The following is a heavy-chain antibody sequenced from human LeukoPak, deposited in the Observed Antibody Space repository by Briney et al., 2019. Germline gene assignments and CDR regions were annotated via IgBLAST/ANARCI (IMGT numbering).Heavy chain of an antibody. D-gene: IGHD6-19*01. CDR3: ARDRDLIGVTTTRLDS. V-gene: IGHV1-18*04. CDR1: GYVFNLFG. Sequence: ASVKVSCKASGYVFNLFGFSWVRQAPGQGLEWMGWISGYNGDTKYAQKIQGRVTLTTDSSASTAYMELRTLRSDDTAIYYCARDRDLIGVTTTRLDSWGQGTLVTVSS. J-gene: IGHJ4*02. CDR2: ISGYNGDT.